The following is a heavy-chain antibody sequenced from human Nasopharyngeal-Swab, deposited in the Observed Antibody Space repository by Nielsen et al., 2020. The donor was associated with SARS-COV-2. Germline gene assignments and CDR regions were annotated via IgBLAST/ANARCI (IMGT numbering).Heavy chain of an antibody. J-gene: IGHJ4*02. V-gene: IGHV3-7*01. CDR1: GFTFSSYW. CDR2: IKQDGSEK. D-gene: IGHD6-19*01. Sequence: GESLKISCAASGFTFSSYWMSWVRQAPGKGLEWVANIKQDGSEKYYVDSVKGRFTISRDNAKNSLYLQMNSLRAEDTAVYYCAEDFRNQQWLVDYWGQGTLVTVSS. CDR3: AEDFRNQQWLVDY.